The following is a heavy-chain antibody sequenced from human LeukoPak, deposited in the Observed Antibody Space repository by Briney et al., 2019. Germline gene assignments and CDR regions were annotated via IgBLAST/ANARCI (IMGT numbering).Heavy chain of an antibody. V-gene: IGHV3-23*01. D-gene: IGHD5-18*01. Sequence: GGSLRLSCAASGFTFSSYAMSWVRQAPGKGLEWVSAISGSGGSTYYADSVKGRFTISRDNSKNTLYLQMNSLRAEDTAVYYCARVDTAMVTDPTDFFDYWGQGTLVTVSS. CDR2: ISGSGGST. CDR1: GFTFSSYA. CDR3: ARVDTAMVTDPTDFFDY. J-gene: IGHJ4*02.